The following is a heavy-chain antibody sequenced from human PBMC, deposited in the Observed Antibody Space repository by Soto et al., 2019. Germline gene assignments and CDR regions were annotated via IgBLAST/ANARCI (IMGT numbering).Heavy chain of an antibody. V-gene: IGHV3-30-3*01. CDR1: GFTLRSYA. CDR3: ARDRSDV. CDR2: ISFDGNNG. J-gene: IGHJ4*02. Sequence: QVQLVESGGGVVRPGRSLRLSCAASGFTLRSYAMYWVRQAPGKGLEWVAFISFDGNNGYADSVKGRFTISRDNSKNTVYLQMNSLRGEDTAVYYCARDRSDVWGQGTLVTVSS.